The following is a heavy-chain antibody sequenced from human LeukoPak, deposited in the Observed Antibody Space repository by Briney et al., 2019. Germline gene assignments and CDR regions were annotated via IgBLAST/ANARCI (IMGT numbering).Heavy chain of an antibody. D-gene: IGHD6-19*01. CDR1: GDSVSSNSAA. V-gene: IGHV6-1*01. Sequence: PSQTLSLTCAISGDSVSSNSAAWNWIKQSPSRGLEWLGRTYYRSKWYNDYAVSVKSRITISPDTSKNQFSLQLNSVTPEDTAVYYCARMSVAGIPHPIKYYFDYWGQGTLVTVSS. CDR2: TYYRSKWYN. J-gene: IGHJ4*02. CDR3: ARMSVAGIPHPIKYYFDY.